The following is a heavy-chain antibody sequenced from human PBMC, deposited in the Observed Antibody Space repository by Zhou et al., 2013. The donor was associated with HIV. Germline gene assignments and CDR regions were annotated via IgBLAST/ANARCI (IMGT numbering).Heavy chain of an antibody. Sequence: QVQLVQSGAEVKKPGSSVKVSCKASGGTFSSYAISWVRQAPGQGLEWMGRIIPILGIANYAQKFQGRVTITADKSTSTAYMELSSLRSEDTAVYYCARQGGIAVAGYFDYWGQGTLVTVSS. CDR2: IIPILGIA. V-gene: IGHV1-69*04. CDR3: ARQGGIAVAGYFDY. J-gene: IGHJ4*02. D-gene: IGHD6-19*01. CDR1: GGTFSSYA.